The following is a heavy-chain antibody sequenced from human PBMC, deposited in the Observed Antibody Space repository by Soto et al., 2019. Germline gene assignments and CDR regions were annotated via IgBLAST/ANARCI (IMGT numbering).Heavy chain of an antibody. J-gene: IGHJ5*02. CDR3: ASGSSITGTTLHWFDP. CDR1: GGSFSGYY. Sequence: QVQLQQWGAGLLKPSETLSLTCAVYGGSFSGYYWSWIRQPPGKGLAWIGEINHSGSTNYNPSLKSRVTISVDTSKNQFSLKLSSVTAADTAVYYCASGSSITGTTLHWFDPWGQGTLVTVSS. V-gene: IGHV4-34*01. D-gene: IGHD1-20*01. CDR2: INHSGST.